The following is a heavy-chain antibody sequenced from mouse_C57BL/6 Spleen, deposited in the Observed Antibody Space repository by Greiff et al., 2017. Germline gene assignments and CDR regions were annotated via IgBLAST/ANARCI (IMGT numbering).Heavy chain of an antibody. J-gene: IGHJ2*01. V-gene: IGHV1-42*01. D-gene: IGHD1-1*01. Sequence: EVQLQQSGPELVKPGASVKISCKASGYSFTGYYMNWVKQSPEKSLEWIGEINPSTGGTTYNQKFKAKATLTVDKSSSTAYMQLKSLTSEDSAVYYCATLSYGRPYFDYWGQGTTLTVSS. CDR2: INPSTGGT. CDR1: GYSFTGYY. CDR3: ATLSYGRPYFDY.